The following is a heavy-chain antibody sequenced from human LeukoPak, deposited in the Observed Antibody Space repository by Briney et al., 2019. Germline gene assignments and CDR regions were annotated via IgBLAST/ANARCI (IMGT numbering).Heavy chain of an antibody. Sequence: AGRSLRLSCAASGFTFSSYAMHWVRQAPGKGLEWVAVISYDGSNKYYADSVKGRFTISRDNSKNTLYLQMNSLRAEDMAVYYCARAGVQGATDYWGQGTLVTVSS. CDR2: ISYDGSNK. V-gene: IGHV3-30-3*01. CDR3: ARAGVQGATDY. D-gene: IGHD1-26*01. J-gene: IGHJ4*02. CDR1: GFTFSSYA.